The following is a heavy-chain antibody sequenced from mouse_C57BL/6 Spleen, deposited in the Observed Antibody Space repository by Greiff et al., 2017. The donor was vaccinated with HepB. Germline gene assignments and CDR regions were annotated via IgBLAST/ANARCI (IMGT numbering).Heavy chain of an antibody. Sequence: EVKLVESGGGLVKPGGSLKLSCAASGFTFSSYTMSWVRQTPEKRLEWVATISGGGGNTYYPDSVKGRFTISRDNAKNTLYLQMSSLRSEDTALYYCARHLFITTVVATGYFDVWGTGTTVTVSS. J-gene: IGHJ1*03. V-gene: IGHV5-9*01. D-gene: IGHD1-1*01. CDR2: ISGGGGNT. CDR1: GFTFSSYT. CDR3: ARHLFITTVVATGYFDV.